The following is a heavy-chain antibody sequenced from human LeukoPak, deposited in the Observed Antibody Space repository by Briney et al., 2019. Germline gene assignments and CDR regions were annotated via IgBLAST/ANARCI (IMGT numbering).Heavy chain of an antibody. Sequence: GRSLRLSCAASGFTFSSYAMHWVRQAPGKGLEWVAVISYDGSNKYYADSVKGRFTISRDNSKNTLYLQMNSLRAEDTAVYYCARDVSYYYDSSGHDAFDIWGQGTMVTVSS. CDR1: GFTFSSYA. CDR2: ISYDGSNK. CDR3: ARDVSYYYDSSGHDAFDI. D-gene: IGHD3-22*01. J-gene: IGHJ3*02. V-gene: IGHV3-30*04.